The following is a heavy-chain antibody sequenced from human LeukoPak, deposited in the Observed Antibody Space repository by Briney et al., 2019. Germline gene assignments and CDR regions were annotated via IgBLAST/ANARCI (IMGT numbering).Heavy chain of an antibody. Sequence: ASVKVSCKASGYTFTGYYMHWVRQAPGQGLERMGWINPNSGGTNYAQKFQGRVTMTRDTSISTAYMELSRLRSDDTAVYYCARGPLFCSGGSCYSYYFDYWGQGTLVTVSS. CDR1: GYTFTGYY. J-gene: IGHJ4*02. CDR3: ARGPLFCSGGSCYSYYFDY. CDR2: INPNSGGT. D-gene: IGHD2-15*01. V-gene: IGHV1-2*02.